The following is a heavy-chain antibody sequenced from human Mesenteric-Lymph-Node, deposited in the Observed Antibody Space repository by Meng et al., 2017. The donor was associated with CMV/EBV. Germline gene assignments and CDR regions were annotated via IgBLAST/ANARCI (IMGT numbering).Heavy chain of an antibody. CDR2: ISSSGSAI. CDR3: ARGQVLYVTGSHFDY. V-gene: IGHV3-48*03. Sequence: GGSLRLSCVASGFTFSSYEMNWVRQAPGKGLEWISYISSSGSAIKYADSVEGRFTISRDNAKNSLFLQMNSLRAEDMAVYYCARGQVLYVTGSHFDYWGQGTLVTVSS. D-gene: IGHD2-2*02. CDR1: GFTFSSYE. J-gene: IGHJ4*02.